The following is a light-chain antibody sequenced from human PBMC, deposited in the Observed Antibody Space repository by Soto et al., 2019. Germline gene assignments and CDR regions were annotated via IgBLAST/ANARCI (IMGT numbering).Light chain of an antibody. CDR3: SSYTSTSTLYV. Sequence: QSVLTQPASVSGSPGQSIAISCTGSNSDIGTYNYVSWYQQLPGKAPKLVLSEVSTRPSGISGRFSGSKSGNAASLTISGLQAEDEATYYCSSYTSTSTLYVFGPGTKVTVL. V-gene: IGLV2-14*01. CDR1: NSDIGTYNY. J-gene: IGLJ1*01. CDR2: EVS.